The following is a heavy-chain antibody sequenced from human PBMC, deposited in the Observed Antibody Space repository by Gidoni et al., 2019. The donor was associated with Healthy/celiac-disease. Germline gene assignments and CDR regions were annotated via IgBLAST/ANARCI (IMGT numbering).Heavy chain of an antibody. D-gene: IGHD6-19*01. J-gene: IGHJ6*03. CDR1: GFTFGDYA. Sequence: EVQLVESGGGLVKPGRSLRLSCTASGFTFGDYAMSWFRQAPGKGLEWVGFIRSKAYGGTTEYAASVKGRFTISRDDSKSIAYLQMNSLKTEDTAVYYCTRDDPQYSSGWVGNYYYYYYMDVWGKGTTVTVSS. CDR3: TRDDPQYSSGWVGNYYYYYYMDV. CDR2: IRSKAYGGTT. V-gene: IGHV3-49*05.